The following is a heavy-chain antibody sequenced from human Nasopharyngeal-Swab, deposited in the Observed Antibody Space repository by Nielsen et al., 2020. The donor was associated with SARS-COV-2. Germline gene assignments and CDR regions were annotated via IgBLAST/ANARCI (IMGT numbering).Heavy chain of an antibody. CDR2: IIPILGIA. V-gene: IGHV1-69*04. J-gene: IGHJ6*03. Sequence: SVKVSCKASGGTFSSYAISWVRQAPGQGLEWMGRIIPILGIANYAQKFQGRVTITADKSTSTAYMGLSSLRSEDTAVYYCARGTGTTYYYYYMDVWGKGTTVTVSS. D-gene: IGHD1-7*01. CDR1: GGTFSSYA. CDR3: ARGTGTTYYYYYMDV.